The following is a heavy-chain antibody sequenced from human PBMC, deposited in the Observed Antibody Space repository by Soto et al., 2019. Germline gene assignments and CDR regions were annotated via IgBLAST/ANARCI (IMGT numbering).Heavy chain of an antibody. V-gene: IGHV3-30*18. D-gene: IGHD2-2*01. CDR2: ISYDDRNK. Sequence: GGSLRLSCAASGFTFSSYGMHWVRQAPGKGLEWVAVISYDDRNKYYADSVKGRFTISRDNSKNTLYLQMNSLRAEDTAVYYCANLGGGYCTSTDCPDYWGQGTLVTVSS. J-gene: IGHJ4*02. CDR3: ANLGGGYCTSTDCPDY. CDR1: GFTFSSYG.